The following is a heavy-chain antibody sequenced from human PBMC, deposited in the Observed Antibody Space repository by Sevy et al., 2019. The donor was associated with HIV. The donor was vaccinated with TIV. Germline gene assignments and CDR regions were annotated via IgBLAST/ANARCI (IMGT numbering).Heavy chain of an antibody. Sequence: SETLSLTCSVSGVSITSTNYFWGWIRQPPGKGLEWIGSVYYTGTTYYNPSIMSRVTISAYASKKQFSLKLTSVTAADTAVYYCAKFMAFYHSMDVWGKGTSVTVSS. V-gene: IGHV4-39*01. CDR1: GVSITSTNYF. J-gene: IGHJ6*03. CDR2: VYYTGTT. CDR3: AKFMAFYHSMDV. D-gene: IGHD3-10*01.